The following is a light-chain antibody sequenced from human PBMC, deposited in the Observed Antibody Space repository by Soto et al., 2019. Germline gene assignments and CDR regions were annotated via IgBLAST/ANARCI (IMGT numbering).Light chain of an antibody. CDR1: SSDIGAYNY. CDR2: EVT. CDR3: SAYAGKNLVD. Sequence: QSALTQPPSASGSPGQSVTISCTGTSSDIGAYNYVSWYQQHPGKAPKLIISEVTKRPSGVPDRFSGSKSGNTASLTVSGLQPEDEADYHCSAYAGKNLVDFGGGTKLTVL. J-gene: IGLJ2*01. V-gene: IGLV2-8*01.